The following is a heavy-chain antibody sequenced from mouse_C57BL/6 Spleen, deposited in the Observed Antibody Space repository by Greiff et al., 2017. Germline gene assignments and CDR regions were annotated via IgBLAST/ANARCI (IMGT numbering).Heavy chain of an antibody. D-gene: IGHD1-1*01. J-gene: IGHJ1*03. CDR2: ILPGSGST. CDR1: GYTFTGYW. Sequence: VQLQQSGAELMKPGASVKLSCKATGYTFTGYWIEWVKQRPGHGLEWIGEILPGSGSTNYNEKFKGKATFTADTSSNTAYMQLSSLTTEDSAIYYCARSGGYYGSTLTGYFDVWGTGTTVTVSS. V-gene: IGHV1-9*01. CDR3: ARSGGYYGSTLTGYFDV.